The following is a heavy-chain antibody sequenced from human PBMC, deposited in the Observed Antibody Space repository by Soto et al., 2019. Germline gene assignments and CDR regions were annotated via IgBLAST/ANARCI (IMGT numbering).Heavy chain of an antibody. V-gene: IGHV4-59*01. D-gene: IGHD2-2*01. CDR1: GGSISSYY. CDR2: IYYSGST. CDR3: ARDPAYCSSTSCRNWFDP. J-gene: IGHJ5*02. Sequence: SETLSLTCTVSGGSISSYYWSWIRQPPGKGLEWIGYIYYSGSTNYNPSLKSRVTISVDTSKNQFSLKLSSVTAADTAVYYCARDPAYCSSTSCRNWFDPWGQGTLGTVAS.